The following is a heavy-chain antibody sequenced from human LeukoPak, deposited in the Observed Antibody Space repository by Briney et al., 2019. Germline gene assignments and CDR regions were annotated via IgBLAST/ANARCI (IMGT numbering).Heavy chain of an antibody. CDR3: ATSGSYYRPPFDY. D-gene: IGHD3-10*01. V-gene: IGHV1-24*01. Sequence: ASVKASCKVSGYTLTELSMHWVRQAPGKGLEWMGGFDPEDGETIYAQKFQGRVTMTEDTSTDTAYMELSSLRSEDTAVYYCATSGSYYRPPFDYWGQGTLVTVSS. J-gene: IGHJ4*02. CDR2: FDPEDGET. CDR1: GYTLTELS.